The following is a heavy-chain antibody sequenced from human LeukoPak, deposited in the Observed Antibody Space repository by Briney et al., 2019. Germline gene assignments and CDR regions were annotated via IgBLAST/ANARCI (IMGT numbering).Heavy chain of an antibody. CDR3: VRDYATKHAFDI. CDR2: IYYSGST. D-gene: IGHD4-17*01. Sequence: SETLSLTCTVSGGSISSGGYYWSWIRQHPGKGLEWIGYIYYSGSTYYNPSLKSRVTISVDTSKNQFSLKLSSVTAADTAVYYCVRDYATKHAFDIWGQGTMVTVSS. J-gene: IGHJ3*02. V-gene: IGHV4-31*03. CDR1: GGSISSGGYY.